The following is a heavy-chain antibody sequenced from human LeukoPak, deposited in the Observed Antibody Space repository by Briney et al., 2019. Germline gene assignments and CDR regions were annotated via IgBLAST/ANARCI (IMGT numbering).Heavy chain of an antibody. Sequence: ASVKVSCKASGYTFTSYYMHWVRQAPGQGLEWMGIINASGGSTSYAQKFQGRVTMTRDTSTSTVYMELSSLRSEDTAVYYCAREGVQHFDIVATMGLSGYYYGMDVWGQGTTVTVSS. D-gene: IGHD5-12*01. CDR1: GYTFTSYY. J-gene: IGHJ6*02. CDR3: AREGVQHFDIVATMGLSGYYYGMDV. V-gene: IGHV1-46*01. CDR2: INASGGST.